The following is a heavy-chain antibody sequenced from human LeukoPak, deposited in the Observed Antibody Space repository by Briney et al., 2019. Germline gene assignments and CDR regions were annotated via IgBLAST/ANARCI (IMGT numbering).Heavy chain of an antibody. CDR1: GYIFTTYA. CDR2: ISVYNGDT. V-gene: IGHV1-18*01. J-gene: IGHJ4*02. CDR3: ARDGLGTAVDC. D-gene: IGHD6-13*01. Sequence: ASVKVSCKASGYIFTTYAISWVRQAPGQGLEWMGWISVYNGDTNYAQNLQGRVTMTTDTSTSTAYMELRSLRSDDAAVYYCARDGLGTAVDCWGQGTLVSVSS.